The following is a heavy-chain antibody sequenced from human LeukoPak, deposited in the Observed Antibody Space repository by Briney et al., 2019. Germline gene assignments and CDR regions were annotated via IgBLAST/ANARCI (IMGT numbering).Heavy chain of an antibody. CDR2: INHSGST. CDR1: GGSFSGYY. J-gene: IGHJ4*02. CDR3: ARGHGSYFDFDY. D-gene: IGHD1-26*01. V-gene: IGHV4-34*01. Sequence: PSETLSLTCAVYGGSFSGYYWSWIRQPPGKGLERIGEINHSGSTNYNPSLKSRVTISVDTSKNQFSLKLSSVTAADTAVYYCARGHGSYFDFDYWGQGTLVTVSS.